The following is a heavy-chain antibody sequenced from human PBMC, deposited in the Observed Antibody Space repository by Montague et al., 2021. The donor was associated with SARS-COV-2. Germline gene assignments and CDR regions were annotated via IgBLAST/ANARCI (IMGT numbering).Heavy chain of an antibody. CDR3: ARDPRYSLSWSFDY. J-gene: IGHJ4*02. D-gene: IGHD6-13*01. CDR1: GDSVSGKEVT. CDR2: TYYRPKWYY. Sequence: CAISGDSVSGKEVTCRWEKQSPSRDPEWLGGTYYRPKWYYDYAVSVKSRMTISPDTSKNQFSLQLSSVTPEDRAVYYCARDPRYSLSWSFDYWGQGTLATVSS. V-gene: IGHV6-1*01.